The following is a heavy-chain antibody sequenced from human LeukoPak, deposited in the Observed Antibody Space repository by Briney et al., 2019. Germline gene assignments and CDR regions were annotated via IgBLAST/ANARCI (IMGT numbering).Heavy chain of an antibody. V-gene: IGHV1-18*01. J-gene: IGHJ4*02. CDR2: SSAYNGNT. Sequence: ASVKVTFKASGYTFTSYGISWVRQAPGQGLEWMGWSSAYNGNTNYAQKLQGRVTMTTDTSTSTAYMELRSLRSDDTAVYYCVFVDEPEGPDWGQGTLVTVSS. D-gene: IGHD1-14*01. CDR1: GYTFTSYG. CDR3: VFVDEPEGPD.